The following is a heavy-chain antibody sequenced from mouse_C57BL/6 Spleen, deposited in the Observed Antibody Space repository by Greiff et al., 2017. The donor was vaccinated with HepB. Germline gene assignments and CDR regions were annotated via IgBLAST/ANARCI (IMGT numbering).Heavy chain of an antibody. Sequence: EVKLVESGGGLVKPGGSLKLSCAASGFTFSSYAMSWVRQTPEKRLEWVATISDGGSYTYYPDNVKGRFTISRDNAKNNLYLQMSHLKSEDTAMYYCARDFGDYGGFAYWGQGTLVTVSA. CDR2: ISDGGSYT. CDR1: GFTFSSYA. CDR3: ARDFGDYGGFAY. J-gene: IGHJ3*01. D-gene: IGHD2-4*01. V-gene: IGHV5-4*01.